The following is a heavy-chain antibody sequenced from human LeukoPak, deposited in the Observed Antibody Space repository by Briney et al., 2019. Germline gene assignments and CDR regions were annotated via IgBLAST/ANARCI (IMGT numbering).Heavy chain of an antibody. D-gene: IGHD4-23*01. CDR1: GGSISSSDYY. CDR3: ARTVGTRRFDY. Sequence: SETLSLTCTVSGGSISSSDYYWGWIRQPPGERLEWIGTIYYNGNTYYNPSLQSRVIISVDTSKNQFSLKLTSVPAPDTAVYYCARTVGTRRFDYWGQGILVTVSS. J-gene: IGHJ4*02. V-gene: IGHV4-39*01. CDR2: IYYNGNT.